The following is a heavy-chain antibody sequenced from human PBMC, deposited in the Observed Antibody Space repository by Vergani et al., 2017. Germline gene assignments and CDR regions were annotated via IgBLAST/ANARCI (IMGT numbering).Heavy chain of an antibody. CDR1: GDSISSGDYY. V-gene: IGHV4-31*03. Sequence: QVQLQESGPGLVKPSQTLSLTCTVSGDSISSGDYYWSWIRQHPGKGLEWIGYIYYSGSTYYNPSLKSRVTISVDTSKNQFSLELSSVTAADTAVYHCARSHCSSTSCPHNTWFDPWGQGTLVTVSS. CDR3: ARSHCSSTSCPHNTWFDP. J-gene: IGHJ5*02. D-gene: IGHD2-2*01. CDR2: IYYSGST.